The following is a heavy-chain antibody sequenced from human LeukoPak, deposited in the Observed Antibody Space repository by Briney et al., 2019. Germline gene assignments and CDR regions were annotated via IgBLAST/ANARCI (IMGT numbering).Heavy chain of an antibody. CDR1: GYTFTSYG. V-gene: IGHV1-18*01. D-gene: IGHD2-15*01. CDR2: ISAYNGNT. CDR3: ARAGYCSGGSCYSRWFDP. J-gene: IGHJ5*02. Sequence: ASVTVSFKASGYTFTSYGISWVRQAPGQGLEWMGWISAYNGNTNYAQKLQSRVTMTTDTSPSTAYMELRTLRSDDTAVYYCARAGYCSGGSCYSRWFDPWGQGTLVTVSS.